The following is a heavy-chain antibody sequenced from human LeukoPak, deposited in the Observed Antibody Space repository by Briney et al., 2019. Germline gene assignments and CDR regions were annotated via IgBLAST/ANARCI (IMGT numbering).Heavy chain of an antibody. CDR1: GFTFSSYA. CDR3: ARDRYSSTLAPGGDFQH. D-gene: IGHD6-13*01. Sequence: GGSLRLSCVASGFTFSSYAMHWVRLAPGKGLEWVAVISFDGSNKFYADSVKGRFTISRDNSKNTLYLQMNSLRTGDTAVYHCARDRYSSTLAPGGDFQHWGQGTLVTVSS. V-gene: IGHV3-30-3*01. CDR2: ISFDGSNK. J-gene: IGHJ1*01.